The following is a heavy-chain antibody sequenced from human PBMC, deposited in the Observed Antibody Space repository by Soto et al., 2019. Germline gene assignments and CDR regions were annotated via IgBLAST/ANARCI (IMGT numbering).Heavy chain of an antibody. CDR3: ARDRYDSSGYWFYFDY. V-gene: IGHV3-53*01. CDR2: IYSGGST. CDR1: GFTFTNY. J-gene: IGHJ4*02. D-gene: IGHD3-22*01. Sequence: GGSLRLSCAASGFTFTNYISWVRQAPGKGLEWVSVIYSGGSTYYADSVKGRFTISRDNSKNTLYLQMNSLRAEDTAVYYRARDRYDSSGYWFYFDYWGQGTLVTVSS.